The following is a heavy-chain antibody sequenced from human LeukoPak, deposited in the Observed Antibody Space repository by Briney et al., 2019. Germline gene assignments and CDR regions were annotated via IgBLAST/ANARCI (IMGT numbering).Heavy chain of an antibody. V-gene: IGHV3-53*01. Sequence: GGSLRLSCAASGFTVSSIYMSWVRQAPGKGLEWVSVIYSGVGTDYADSVKGRFTISRDISKNTLYLQLNSLRVEDTAVYYCAKALRAYSYDYWGQGALVTVSS. D-gene: IGHD5-18*01. J-gene: IGHJ4*02. CDR3: AKALRAYSYDY. CDR2: IYSGVGT. CDR1: GFTVSSIY.